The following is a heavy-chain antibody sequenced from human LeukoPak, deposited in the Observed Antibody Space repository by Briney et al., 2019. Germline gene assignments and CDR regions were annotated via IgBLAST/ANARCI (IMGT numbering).Heavy chain of an antibody. CDR3: ARIAPTTTVTTTYYFDY. CDR1: GYTFTGYY. CDR2: INPNSGGT. J-gene: IGHJ4*02. D-gene: IGHD4-17*01. V-gene: IGHV1-2*02. Sequence: ASVKVSCKASGYTFTGYYMHWVRQAPGQGLEWMGWINPNSGGTNYAQKFQGRVTMTRDTSISTAYMELSRLRSDDTAVYYCARIAPTTTVTTTYYFDYWGQGTLVTVSS.